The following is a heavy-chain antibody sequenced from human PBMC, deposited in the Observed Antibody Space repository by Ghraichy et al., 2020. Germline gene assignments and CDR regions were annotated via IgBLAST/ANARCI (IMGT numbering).Heavy chain of an antibody. CDR2: ISSSGSTI. CDR3: ARDSITMVRGVTSYYYYYYGMDV. CDR1: GFTFSSYE. V-gene: IGHV3-48*03. J-gene: IGHJ6*02. Sequence: GGSLRLSCAASGFTFSSYEMNWVRQAPGKGLEWVSYISSSGSTIYYADSVKGRFTISRDNAKNSLYLQMNSLRAEDTAVYYCARDSITMVRGVTSYYYYYYGMDVWGQGTTVTVSS. D-gene: IGHD3-10*01.